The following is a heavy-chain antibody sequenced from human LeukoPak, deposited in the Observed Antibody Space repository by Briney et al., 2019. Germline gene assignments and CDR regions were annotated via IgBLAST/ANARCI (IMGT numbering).Heavy chain of an antibody. J-gene: IGHJ3*02. CDR3: ARESGSPGDAFDI. V-gene: IGHV4-34*01. CDR2: INHSGST. Sequence: SETLSLTCAVYGGSFSGYYWSWIRQPPGKGLEWIGEINHSGSTNYNPSLKSRVTISVDTSKKQFSLRLSSVTAADTAVYYCARESGSPGDAFDIWGQGTMVTVSS. D-gene: IGHD1-26*01. CDR1: GGSFSGYY.